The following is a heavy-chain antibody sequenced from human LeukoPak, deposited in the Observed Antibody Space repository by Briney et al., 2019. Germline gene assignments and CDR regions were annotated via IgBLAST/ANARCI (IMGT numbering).Heavy chain of an antibody. CDR2: INHSGST. CDR3: ARGQGRYFDP. Sequence: PSETLSLTCAVYGGSFSGYYWSWIRQPPGKGLEWIGEINHSGSTNYNPSLKSRVTISVDTSKNQFSLKLSSVTAADTAVYYCARGQGRYFDPWGQGTLVTVSS. D-gene: IGHD1-26*01. V-gene: IGHV4-34*01. CDR1: GGSFSGYY. J-gene: IGHJ5*02.